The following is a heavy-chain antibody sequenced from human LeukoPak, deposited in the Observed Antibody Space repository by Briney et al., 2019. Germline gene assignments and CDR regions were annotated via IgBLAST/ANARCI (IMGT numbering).Heavy chain of an antibody. CDR2: IYTSGST. J-gene: IGHJ5*02. CDR1: GGSISSYY. D-gene: IGHD6-19*01. Sequence: SETLSLTCTVSGGSISSYYWSLIRRPAGKGLEWIGRIYTSGSTNYNPSLKSRVTMSVDTSKNQFSLKLSSVTAADTAVYYCARDSPSAANWFDPWGQGTLVTVSS. CDR3: ARDSPSAANWFDP. V-gene: IGHV4-4*07.